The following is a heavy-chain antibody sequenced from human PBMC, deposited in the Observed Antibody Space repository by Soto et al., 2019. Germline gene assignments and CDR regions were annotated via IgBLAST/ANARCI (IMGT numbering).Heavy chain of an antibody. J-gene: IGHJ4*02. CDR3: RALNCIGYYFDR. D-gene: IGHD1-26*01. Sequence: SVKVSCKASGGTFSSDAFSWVRQAPGQGLEWMGGIIPVFGAANYARKFQGRVTITADESTSTAYMELSSLRSEDTAVYYGRALNCIGYYFDRWGQGTLVTVSS. CDR1: GGTFSSDA. CDR2: IIPVFGAA. V-gene: IGHV1-69*13.